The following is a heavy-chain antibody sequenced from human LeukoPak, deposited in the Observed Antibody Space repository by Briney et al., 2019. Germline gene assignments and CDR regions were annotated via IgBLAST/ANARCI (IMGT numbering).Heavy chain of an antibody. CDR1: GFSFSSYS. CDR3: ARDMDYYDSSGRLGY. CDR2: ISSSSSTI. Sequence: GGSLRLSCAASGFSFSSYSMNWVRQAPGKGLEWVSYISSSSSTIYYADSVKGRFTISRDNAKNTLYLQMNSLRAEDTAVYYCARDMDYYDSSGRLGYWGQGTLVTVSS. D-gene: IGHD3-22*01. J-gene: IGHJ4*02. V-gene: IGHV3-48*01.